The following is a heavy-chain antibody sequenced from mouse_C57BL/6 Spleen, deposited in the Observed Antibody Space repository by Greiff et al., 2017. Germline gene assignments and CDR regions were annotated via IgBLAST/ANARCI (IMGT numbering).Heavy chain of an antibody. J-gene: IGHJ2*01. CDR3: ARSPLGTTVVAENYFDY. D-gene: IGHD1-1*01. CDR1: GYTFTSYW. Sequence: QVQLQQPGAELVKPGASVKLSCKASGYTFTSYWMHWVKQRPGRGLEWIGRIDPNSGGTKYNEKFKSKATLTVDKPSSTAYMQLSSLTSEDSAVYYCARSPLGTTVVAENYFDYWGQGTTLTVSS. CDR2: IDPNSGGT. V-gene: IGHV1-72*01.